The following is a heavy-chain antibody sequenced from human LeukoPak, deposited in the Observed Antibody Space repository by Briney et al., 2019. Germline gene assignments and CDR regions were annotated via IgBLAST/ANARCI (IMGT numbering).Heavy chain of an antibody. CDR2: ISSSSSYI. D-gene: IGHD3-22*01. V-gene: IGHV3-21*01. Sequence: GGSLRLSCAASGFTFSSYSMNWVRQAPGKGLEWVSSISSSSSYIYYADSVKGRFTISRDNSKNTLYLQMNSLRAEDTAVYYCAREGEVVVIKSFDYWGQGTLVTVSS. J-gene: IGHJ4*02. CDR1: GFTFSSYS. CDR3: AREGEVVVIKSFDY.